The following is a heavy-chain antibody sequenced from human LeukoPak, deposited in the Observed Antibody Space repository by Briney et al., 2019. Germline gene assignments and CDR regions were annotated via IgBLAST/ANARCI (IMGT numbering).Heavy chain of an antibody. CDR3: AWGDLSVEDAFDI. J-gene: IGHJ3*02. Sequence: SETLSLTCTVSGGSISSSSYYWGWIRQPPGKGLEWIGSIYYSGSTYYNPSLKSRVTISVDTSKNQFSLKLSSVTAADTAVYYCAWGDLSVEDAFDIWGQGTMVTVSS. D-gene: IGHD3-16*01. CDR1: GGSISSSSYY. CDR2: IYYSGST. V-gene: IGHV4-39*01.